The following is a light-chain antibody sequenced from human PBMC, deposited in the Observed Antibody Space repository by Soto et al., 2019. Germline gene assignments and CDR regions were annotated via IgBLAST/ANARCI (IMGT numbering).Light chain of an antibody. CDR1: QGINNW. CDR3: QQAKDFPWT. J-gene: IGKJ1*01. CDR2: SAS. Sequence: DIQMTQSPSSVSASVGDGVTLTCRASQGINNWLAWYQQKPGKAPKLLIYSASSVQRGVPSRFSGSGSGTDFTLTISSLQPEDFATDYCQQAKDFPWTFGQGTRVEI. V-gene: IGKV1-12*01.